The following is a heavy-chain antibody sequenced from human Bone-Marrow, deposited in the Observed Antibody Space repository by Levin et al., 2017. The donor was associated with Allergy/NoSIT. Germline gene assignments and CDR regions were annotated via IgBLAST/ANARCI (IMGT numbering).Heavy chain of an antibody. CDR1: GFTFSSYG. CDR2: ISYDETQT. CDR3: GRPWVTLGTSDAFDL. Sequence: PGGSLRLSCVASGFTFSSYGMHWVRQAPGKGLEWVAFISYDETQTYYEDSVKGRFTISRDNTKNTLYLQMTSLRTDDTAVYYCGRPWVTLGTSDAFDLWGQGTMVSVSS. D-gene: IGHD2-21*02. J-gene: IGHJ3*01. V-gene: IGHV3-30*03.